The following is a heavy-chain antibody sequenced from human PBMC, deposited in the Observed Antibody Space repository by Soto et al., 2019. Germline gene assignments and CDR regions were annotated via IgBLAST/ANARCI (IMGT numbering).Heavy chain of an antibody. CDR2: INAGNGNT. J-gene: IGHJ3*02. V-gene: IGHV1-3*01. CDR3: ARVRATVLRYFDWPGFGAFDI. CDR1: GYTFTIYV. D-gene: IGHD3-9*01. Sequence: ASVKVSCKASGYTFTIYVMHWVRQAPGQRIEWMGWINAGNGNTKYSQKLQGRVTITRDTSASTAYMELSSLRSEDTAVYYCARVRATVLRYFDWPGFGAFDIWGQGTMVTVS.